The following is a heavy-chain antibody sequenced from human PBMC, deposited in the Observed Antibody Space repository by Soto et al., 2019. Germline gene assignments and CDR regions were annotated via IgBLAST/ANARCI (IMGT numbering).Heavy chain of an antibody. CDR1: GFSLTTSGVA. V-gene: IGHV2-5*02. CDR2: VYWDDDK. J-gene: IGHJ5*02. D-gene: IGHD3-9*01. CDR3: AHGGAGHSYCNDITCYYGRWFDP. Sequence: SGPTLVNPTQTLTLTCTFSGFSLTTSGVAVGWIRQPPGKALEWLAVVYWDDDKRYRPSLNSRLTIIKDTSKNQVVLIMTNVDPVDTATYYCAHGGAGHSYCNDITCYYGRWFDPWGQGILVTVSS.